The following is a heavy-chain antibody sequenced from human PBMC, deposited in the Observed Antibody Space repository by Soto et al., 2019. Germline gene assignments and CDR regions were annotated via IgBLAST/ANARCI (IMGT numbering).Heavy chain of an antibody. CDR2: IYHRGGP. D-gene: IGHD2-8*01. CDR1: GGSISSGGYY. J-gene: IGHJ6*02. Sequence: QVQLQESGPGLVKPSETLSFTCNVSGGSISSGGYYWSWIRQLPGKGLEWIGYIYHRGGPYYNPAIKRRITISVDTSKNQFSLKMTSVTAADTAVYFCARAPGRMMNALRYYYGLDVWGQGTTVTVSS. V-gene: IGHV4-31*02. CDR3: ARAPGRMMNALRYYYGLDV.